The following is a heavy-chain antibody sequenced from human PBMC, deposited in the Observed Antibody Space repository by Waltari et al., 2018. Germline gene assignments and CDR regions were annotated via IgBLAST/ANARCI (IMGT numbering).Heavy chain of an antibody. V-gene: IGHV3-30*04. Sequence: QVQLVESGGGVVQPGRSLRLSCAASEFTFRSYPIHWVRQAPGKGLEWVAVISYNERNIYYVDSVKGRFIISRDNSRKMLYLQMNSLRTEDTAVYYCARDYCDRTNCHGMDVWGQGTTVTVSS. CDR2: ISYNERNI. J-gene: IGHJ6*02. CDR1: EFTFRSYP. D-gene: IGHD3-22*01. CDR3: ARDYCDRTNCHGMDV.